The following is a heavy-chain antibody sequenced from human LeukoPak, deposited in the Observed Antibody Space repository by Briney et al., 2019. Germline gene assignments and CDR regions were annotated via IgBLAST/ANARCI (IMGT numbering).Heavy chain of an antibody. Sequence: GESLKISCKGSGYSFTSYWIGWVRQMPGKGLEWMGIIYPGDSDTRYSPSFQGQVTISADKSISTAYPQWSSLKASDTAMYDCARHGGAAAAGIDYWGQGTLVTVSS. CDR1: GYSFTSYW. D-gene: IGHD6-13*01. V-gene: IGHV5-51*01. CDR2: IYPGDSDT. CDR3: ARHGGAAAAGIDY. J-gene: IGHJ4*02.